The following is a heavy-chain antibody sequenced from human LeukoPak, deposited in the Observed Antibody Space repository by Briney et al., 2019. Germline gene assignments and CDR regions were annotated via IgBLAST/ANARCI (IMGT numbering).Heavy chain of an antibody. Sequence: ASVKVSCKASGYTFTGYYMHWVRQAPGQGLEWMGWINPNSGGTNYAQKFQGRVTMTRDTSISTAYMELSSLRSDDTAVYLCARDTYFYGSGSYQSVDYWGQGTLVTVSS. CDR1: GYTFTGYY. CDR2: INPNSGGT. CDR3: ARDTYFYGSGSYQSVDY. J-gene: IGHJ4*02. D-gene: IGHD3-10*01. V-gene: IGHV1-2*02.